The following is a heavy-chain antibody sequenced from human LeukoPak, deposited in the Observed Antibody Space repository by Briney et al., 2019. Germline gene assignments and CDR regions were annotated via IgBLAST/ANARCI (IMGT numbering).Heavy chain of an antibody. J-gene: IGHJ4*02. V-gene: IGHV4-30-2*01. CDR2: INHSGST. CDR3: ARGGIAARRYVDY. Sequence: PSQTLSLTCAVSGGSISSGGYSWSWIRQPPGKGLEWIGEINHSGSTNYNPSLKSRVTISVDTSKNQFSLKLSSVTAADTAVYYCARGGIAARRYVDYWGQGTLVTVSS. D-gene: IGHD6-6*01. CDR1: GGSISSGGYS.